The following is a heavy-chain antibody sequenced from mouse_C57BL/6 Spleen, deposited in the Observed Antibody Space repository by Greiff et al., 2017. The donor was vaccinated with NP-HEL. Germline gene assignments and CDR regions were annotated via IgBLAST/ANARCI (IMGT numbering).Heavy chain of an antibody. D-gene: IGHD1-1*01. CDR3: ARSYADITTENYFDY. J-gene: IGHJ2*01. CDR1: GYTFTSYG. V-gene: IGHV1-81*01. CDR2: IYPRSGNT. Sequence: QVQLQQSGAELARPGASVKLSCKASGYTFTSYGISWVKQRTGQGLEWIGEIYPRSGNTYYNEKFKGKATLTADKSSSTAYMELRSLTSEDSAVYFCARSYADITTENYFDYWGQGTTLTVSS.